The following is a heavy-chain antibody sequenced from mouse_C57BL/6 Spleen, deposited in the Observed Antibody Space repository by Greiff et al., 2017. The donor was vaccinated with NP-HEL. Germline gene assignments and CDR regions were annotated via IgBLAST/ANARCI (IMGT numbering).Heavy chain of an antibody. Sequence: EVQLVESGGGLVKPGGSLKLSCAASGFTFSSYAMSWVRQTPEKMLEWVATLCDGGCYTYYPDNVKGRFTISRDNAKNNLYLQMSHLESEDTAMYYCAREGTVVAHYFDYWGQGTTRTVSS. CDR1: GFTFSSYA. D-gene: IGHD1-1*01. V-gene: IGHV5-4*01. CDR2: LCDGGCYT. J-gene: IGHJ2*01. CDR3: AREGTVVAHYFDY.